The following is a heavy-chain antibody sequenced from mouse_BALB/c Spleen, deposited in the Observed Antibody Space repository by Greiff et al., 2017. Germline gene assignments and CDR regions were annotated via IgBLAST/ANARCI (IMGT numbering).Heavy chain of an antibody. Sequence: EVKVVESGAELVRPGALVKLSCKASGFNIKDYYMHWVKQRPEQGLEWIGWIDPENGNTIYDPKFQGKASITADTSSNTAYLQLSSLTSEDTAVYYCALYGNYVYYFDYWGQGTTLTVSS. CDR2: IDPENGNT. J-gene: IGHJ2*01. D-gene: IGHD2-1*01. CDR1: GFNIKDYY. CDR3: ALYGNYVYYFDY. V-gene: IGHV14-1*02.